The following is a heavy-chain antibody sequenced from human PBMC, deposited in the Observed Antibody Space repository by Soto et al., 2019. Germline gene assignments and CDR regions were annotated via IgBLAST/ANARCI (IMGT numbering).Heavy chain of an antibody. CDR3: ARYVAVREEY. CDR2: ISGSGTTI. J-gene: IGHJ4*02. D-gene: IGHD2-21*01. CDR1: GFTFSSYS. Sequence: EVQLVESGGGLVQPGGSLRLSCAASGFTFSSYSMNWVHQATGKGLEWLSFISGSGTTIHYADSVKGRFTISRDNAKTSLYLQMNSLRAEDTAVYYCARYVAVREEYWGQGTLVTVSS. V-gene: IGHV3-48*01.